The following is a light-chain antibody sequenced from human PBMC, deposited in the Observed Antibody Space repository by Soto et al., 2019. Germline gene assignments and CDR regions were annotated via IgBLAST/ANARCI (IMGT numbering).Light chain of an antibody. CDR3: QKYNSAPRT. CDR2: AAS. J-gene: IGKJ1*01. CDR1: QGISNY. V-gene: IGKV1-27*01. Sequence: DIQMTQSPSSLSASVGDRVTITCRASQGISNYLAWYQQKPGKVPKLLIYAASTFQSGVPSRFSGSGSGTDFTLTISSLQPDDVATYYCQKYNSAPRTFGQGTKVEIK.